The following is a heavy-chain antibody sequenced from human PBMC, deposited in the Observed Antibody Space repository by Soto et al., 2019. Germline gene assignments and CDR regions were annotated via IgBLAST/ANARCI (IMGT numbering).Heavy chain of an antibody. V-gene: IGHV4-59*08. CDR3: ARQPYTSGAYYFDY. Sequence: QVQLQESGPGLVKPSETLSLTCTVSGGSISSYYWSWIRQPPGKGLEWIGYIYYSGSTNYNPSLKSRVTISVDTSKNQFSLKLSSVTDADTAVYYCARQPYTSGAYYFDYWGQGTLVTVSS. D-gene: IGHD3-10*01. J-gene: IGHJ4*02. CDR2: IYYSGST. CDR1: GGSISSYY.